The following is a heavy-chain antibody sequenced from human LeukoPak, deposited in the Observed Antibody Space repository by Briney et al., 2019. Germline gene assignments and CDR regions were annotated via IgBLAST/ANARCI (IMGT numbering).Heavy chain of an antibody. V-gene: IGHV4-61*02. D-gene: IGHD6-19*01. CDR2: IYTSGST. CDR1: GGSISSGSYY. Sequence: SETLSLTCTVSGGSISSGSYYWSWIRQPAGKGLEWIGRIYTSGSTNYNPSLKSRVTISVDTSKNQFSLKLSSVTAADTAVYYCARDRLGAVAGPNWFDPWGQGTLVTVSS. J-gene: IGHJ5*02. CDR3: ARDRLGAVAGPNWFDP.